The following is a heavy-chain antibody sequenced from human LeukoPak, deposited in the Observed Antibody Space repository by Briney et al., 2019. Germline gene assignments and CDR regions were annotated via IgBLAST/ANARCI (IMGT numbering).Heavy chain of an antibody. Sequence: PGGSLRLSCAASGFTVSNNYMSWVRQAPGKGLEWVSVIYSGGNTYYADSVKGRFSISRDTSKNTLYLQMNSLRAEDTAVYYCARGGAYCGGDCYAYWGQGTLLTVSS. D-gene: IGHD2-21*02. CDR3: ARGGAYCGGDCYAY. V-gene: IGHV3-53*01. J-gene: IGHJ4*02. CDR2: IYSGGNT. CDR1: GFTVSNNY.